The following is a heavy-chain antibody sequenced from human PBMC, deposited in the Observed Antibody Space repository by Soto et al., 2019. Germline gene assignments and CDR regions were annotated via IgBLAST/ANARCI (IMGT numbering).Heavy chain of an antibody. CDR2: IVPMFGTS. V-gene: IGHV1-69*12. J-gene: IGHJ6*01. Sequence: QVQLVQSGAEVKKPGSSVTVSCAASGGTFSSYAISGVRQVPGKGLEWMGLIVPMFGTSNSTQKFKDRLTITADASSITAYMELSRLTSDDTAVYYCATEPLPDRHYNYY. CDR3: ATEPLPDRHYNYY. D-gene: IGHD2-2*02. CDR1: GGTFSSYA.